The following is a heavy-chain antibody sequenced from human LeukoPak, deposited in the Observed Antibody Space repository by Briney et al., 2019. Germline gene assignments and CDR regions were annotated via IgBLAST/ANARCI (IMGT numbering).Heavy chain of an antibody. D-gene: IGHD3-10*02. V-gene: IGHV3-7*03. CDR3: ARALSSAYVNGWPAGAH. CDR1: GFTFSDFW. CDR2: IKRDGTEK. Sequence: GGSLRPSCTASGFTFSDFWMNWVRQAPGKGLEWVASIKRDGTEKYYVDSVKGRFTISRDDAKSSLYLQMNSLRSEDTAAYYCARALSSAYVNGWPAGAHWGQGTLVTVSS. J-gene: IGHJ4*02.